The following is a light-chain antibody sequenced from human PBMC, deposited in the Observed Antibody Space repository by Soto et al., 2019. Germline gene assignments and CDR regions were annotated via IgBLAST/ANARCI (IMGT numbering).Light chain of an antibody. J-gene: IGKJ2*01. Sequence: EIVLTQSPATLSLSPGERATLSCRASQSVSSYLAWYQQKPGQAPRLLIYDASNRATGIPARFSGSGSGTDFTLTISSLEPEDFAVYYXQQRSNWPLMYTFGQGTKVDIK. CDR1: QSVSSY. V-gene: IGKV3-11*01. CDR2: DAS. CDR3: QQRSNWPLMYT.